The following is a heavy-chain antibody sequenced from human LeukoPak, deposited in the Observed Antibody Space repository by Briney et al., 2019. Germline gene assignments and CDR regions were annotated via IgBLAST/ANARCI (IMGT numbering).Heavy chain of an antibody. V-gene: IGHV3-23*01. CDR1: GFTFSNYA. J-gene: IGHJ6*02. CDR2: ITGSGGST. CDR3: AKDLEYQLLWPDYYYGMDV. Sequence: PGGSLRLSCAASGFTFSNYAMSWVRQAPGKGLEWVSAITGSGGSTYYANSVKGRFTISRDNSKNTLYLQMNSLRAEDTAVYYCAKDLEYQLLWPDYYYGMDVWGQGTTVTVSS. D-gene: IGHD2-2*01.